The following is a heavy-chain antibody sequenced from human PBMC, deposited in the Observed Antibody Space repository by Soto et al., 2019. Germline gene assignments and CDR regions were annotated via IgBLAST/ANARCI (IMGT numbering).Heavy chain of an antibody. D-gene: IGHD3-3*01. CDR3: ARDKRDLRFLEWSYYFDY. Sequence: GGSLRLSCAASGITVNTNYMTWVRQAPGKGLEWVSVIYSGGSTYYTDSVKGRFTISRDDSENTLYLQLNSLRAEDTAVYYCARDKRDLRFLEWSYYFDYWGQGT. J-gene: IGHJ4*02. CDR2: IYSGGST. CDR1: GITVNTNY. V-gene: IGHV3-66*01.